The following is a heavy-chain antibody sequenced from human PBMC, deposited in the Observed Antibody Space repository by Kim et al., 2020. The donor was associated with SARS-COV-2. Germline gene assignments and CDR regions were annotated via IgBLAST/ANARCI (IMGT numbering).Heavy chain of an antibody. CDR3: ARRTSSWLISYNWFDP. CDR2: IYPDDSDT. D-gene: IGHD6-13*01. V-gene: IGHV5-51*01. J-gene: IGHJ5*02. CDR1: GYSFSNYW. Sequence: GESLKISCKGSGYSFSNYWIAWVRQMPGKGLECMGIIYPDDSDTRYSPSIQGQVTISADKSTSTAYLQWSSLKASDTAMYYCARRTSSWLISYNWFDPWG.